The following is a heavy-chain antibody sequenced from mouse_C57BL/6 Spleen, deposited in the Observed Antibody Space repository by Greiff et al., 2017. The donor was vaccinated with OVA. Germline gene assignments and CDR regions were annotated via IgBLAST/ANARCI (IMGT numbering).Heavy chain of an antibody. CDR1: GYTFTSYW. V-gene: IGHV1-52*01. CDR3: AREGGQLRPFDY. D-gene: IGHD3-2*02. J-gene: IGHJ2*01. Sequence: QVQLQQPGAELVRPGSSVKLSCKASGYTFTSYWMHWVKQRPIQGLEWIGNIDPSDSETHSNQKFKDKATLTVDKSSSTAYMQLSSLTSGDAAVYCCAREGGQLRPFDYWGQGTTLTVSS. CDR2: IDPSDSET.